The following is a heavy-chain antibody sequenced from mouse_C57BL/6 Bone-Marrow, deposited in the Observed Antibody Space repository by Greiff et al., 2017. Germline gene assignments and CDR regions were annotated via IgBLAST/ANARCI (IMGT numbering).Heavy chain of an antibody. J-gene: IGHJ4*01. D-gene: IGHD2-2*01. CDR2: ISDGGSYT. Sequence: EVQLQESGGGLVKPGGSLKLSCAASGFTFSSYAMSWVRQTPEKRLEWVATISDGGSYTYYPDNVKGRFTISRDNAKNNLYLQMSHLKSEDTGMYYCARGVWLRDGMDYWGQGTSVTVSS. CDR3: ARGVWLRDGMDY. V-gene: IGHV5-4*01. CDR1: GFTFSSYA.